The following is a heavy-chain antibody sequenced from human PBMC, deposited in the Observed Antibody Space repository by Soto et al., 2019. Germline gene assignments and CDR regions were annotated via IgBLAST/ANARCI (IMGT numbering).Heavy chain of an antibody. J-gene: IGHJ6*02. Sequence: GGSLRLSCAASGFTFSSYAMSWVRQAPGKGLEWVSAISGSGGSTYYADSVKGRFTISRDNSKNTLYLQMNSLRAEDTAVYYCAKVRAAVAGVFDGMDVWGQGTTVTVSS. CDR1: GFTFSSYA. CDR3: AKVRAAVAGVFDGMDV. CDR2: ISGSGGST. V-gene: IGHV3-23*01. D-gene: IGHD6-19*01.